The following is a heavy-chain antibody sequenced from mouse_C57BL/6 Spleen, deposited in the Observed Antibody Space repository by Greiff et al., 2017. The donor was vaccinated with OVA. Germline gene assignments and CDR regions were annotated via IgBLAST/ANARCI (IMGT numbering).Heavy chain of an antibody. CDR2: ISYDGGN. V-gene: IGHV3-6*01. D-gene: IGHD2-1*01. CDR1: GYSITSGYY. CDR3: ARATPGAMDY. J-gene: IGHJ4*01. Sequence: EVQLQESGPGLVKPSQSLSLTCSVTGYSITSGYYCNWNRQFPGNKLEWMGYISYDGGNNYNPSLKNRISITRDTSKNQFFLKLNSVTTEDSATYYCARATPGAMDYWGQGTSVTVSA.